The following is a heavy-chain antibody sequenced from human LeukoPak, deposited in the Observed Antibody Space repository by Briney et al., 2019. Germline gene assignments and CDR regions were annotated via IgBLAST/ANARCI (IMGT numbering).Heavy chain of an antibody. Sequence: ASVKVSCKASGYSFTDYYMHWVRQAPGQGLEWMAWINPKSGDANSAHNFQGRVTITRDTSINTAYMELSRLTSDDTAVYYCARAFKATYYYVSSGPFDYWGQGTLVTVSA. CDR3: ARAFKATYYYVSSGPFDY. CDR2: INPKSGDA. D-gene: IGHD3-22*01. V-gene: IGHV1-2*07. CDR1: GYSFTDYY. J-gene: IGHJ4*02.